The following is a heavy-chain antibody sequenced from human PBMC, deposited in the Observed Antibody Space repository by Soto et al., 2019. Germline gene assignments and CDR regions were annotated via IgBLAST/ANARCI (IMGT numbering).Heavy chain of an antibody. CDR1: GFMFSAYA. D-gene: IGHD6-19*01. CDR2: MSYDGTNK. J-gene: IGHJ5*01. Sequence: GGSLRLSCTASGFMFSAYAMLWVRQAPGKGLEWVAAMSYDGTNKYYADSLKGRFTISRDNSKNTLFLQMSSLTADDSPVYYCARDPSLFTSGWYASDSWCLGPLVTVPS. V-gene: IGHV3-30-3*01. CDR3: ARDPSLFTSGWYASDS.